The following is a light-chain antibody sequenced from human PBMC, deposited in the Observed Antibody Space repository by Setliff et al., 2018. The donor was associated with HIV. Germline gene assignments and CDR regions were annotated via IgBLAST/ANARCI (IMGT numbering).Light chain of an antibody. CDR2: EVN. V-gene: IGLV2-11*01. J-gene: IGLJ1*01. CDR1: SSDVGFFNY. Sequence: QSALAQPRSVSGSRGQSVTISCTGTSSDVGFFNYVPWYQQHPGKAPKLMIYEVNKRPSGVPDRFSGSKSGNTASLTISGLQAEDETDYYCCSYAGNFLHVFGTGTKVTVL. CDR3: CSYAGNFLHV.